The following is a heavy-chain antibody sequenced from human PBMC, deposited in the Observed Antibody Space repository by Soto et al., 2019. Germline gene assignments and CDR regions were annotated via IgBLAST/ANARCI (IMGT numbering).Heavy chain of an antibody. CDR1: GYTFSDHY. CDR3: SRAAYGHGVDI. Sequence: MQLVESGGDLVQPGGSLKLSCVGSGYTFSDHYMDWVRQAPGKGLEWVGRIRNIGGGYITQYAASVRVRVTVSRDDSTDSLYLKMLSLKIEYTAVYSCSRAAYGHGVDIGGQGTVVTVSP. J-gene: IGHJ3*02. V-gene: IGHV3-72*01. CDR2: IRNIGGGYIT. D-gene: IGHD4-17*01.